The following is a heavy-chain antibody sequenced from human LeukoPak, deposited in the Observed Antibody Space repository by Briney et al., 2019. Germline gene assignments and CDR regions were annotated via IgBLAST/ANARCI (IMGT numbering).Heavy chain of an antibody. J-gene: IGHJ4*02. CDR2: IKEDGTEK. CDR1: GFTFSDFW. V-gene: IGHV3-7*01. CDR3: VRESRPGGAMGLYHNLDY. D-gene: IGHD1-1*01. Sequence: GGSLRLSCAGSGFTFSDFWMTWVRQTPAKGLEWVANIKEDGTEKNLVDSVKGRFTISRDNTKNLLFLEMNNLRGDDTAIYYCVRESRPGGAMGLYHNLDYWGQGTLVAVSS.